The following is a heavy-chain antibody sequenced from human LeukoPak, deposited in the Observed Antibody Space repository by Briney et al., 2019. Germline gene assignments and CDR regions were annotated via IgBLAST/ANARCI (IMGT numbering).Heavy chain of an antibody. V-gene: IGHV4-59*01. CDR1: GGSTSSYY. CDR3: ARGRGIAAARGVRP. CDR2: IYYSGST. D-gene: IGHD6-13*01. Sequence: SETLSLTCTVSGGSTSSYYWSWIRQPPGKGLEWIGYIYYSGSTNYNPSLKSRVTISVDTSKNQFSLKLSSVTAADTAVYYCARGRGIAAARGVRPWGQGTLVTVSS. J-gene: IGHJ5*02.